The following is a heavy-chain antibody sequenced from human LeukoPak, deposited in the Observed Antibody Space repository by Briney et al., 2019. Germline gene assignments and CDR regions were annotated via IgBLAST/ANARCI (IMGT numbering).Heavy chain of an antibody. D-gene: IGHD3-22*01. Sequence: SGGSLRLSCAASGFTFCSYGMHWVREAPGKGVEWVSAISGSGGSTYYADSVKGRFTISRDNSKNTLYLQMNSLRAEDTAVYYCVQREYYYDSSGFAAEYFQHWGQGTLVTVSS. CDR3: VQREYYYDSSGFAAEYFQH. V-gene: IGHV3-23*01. CDR2: ISGSGGST. J-gene: IGHJ1*01. CDR1: GFTFCSYG.